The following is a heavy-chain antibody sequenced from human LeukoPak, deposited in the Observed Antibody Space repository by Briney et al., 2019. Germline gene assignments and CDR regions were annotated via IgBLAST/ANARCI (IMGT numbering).Heavy chain of an antibody. D-gene: IGHD3-22*01. CDR3: ARVGGYYDSSRWFDP. CDR2: INHSGST. Sequence: SETLTLTCTVYGGSFSGYYWSWIRQPPGKGLEWIGEINHSGSTNYNPSLKSRVTISVDTSKNQFSLKLSSVTAADTAVYYCARVGGYYDSSRWFDPWGQGTLVTVSS. V-gene: IGHV4-34*01. J-gene: IGHJ5*02. CDR1: GGSFSGYY.